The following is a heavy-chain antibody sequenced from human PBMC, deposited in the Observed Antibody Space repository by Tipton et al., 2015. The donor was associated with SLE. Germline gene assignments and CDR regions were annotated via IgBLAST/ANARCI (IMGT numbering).Heavy chain of an antibody. CDR1: GFRVSSNY. CDR3: ASTIFGTIMYYSGMDV. D-gene: IGHD3-3*01. Sequence: QLVQSGGGLVQPGGSLRLSCAASGFRVSSNYMSWVRQAPGKGLEWVSVFYSGGSRYYADSVKGRFTISRDTSKNTLYLQMNSLRPEDTGVYYCASTIFGTIMYYSGMDVWGQGTTVTISS. V-gene: IGHV3-53*04. CDR2: FYSGGSR. J-gene: IGHJ6*02.